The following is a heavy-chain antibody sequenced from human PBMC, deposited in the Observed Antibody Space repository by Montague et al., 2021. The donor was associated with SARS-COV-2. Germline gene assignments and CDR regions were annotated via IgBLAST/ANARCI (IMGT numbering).Heavy chain of an antibody. J-gene: IGHJ4*02. CDR3: ARGDHPTTASWYFFDS. D-gene: IGHD6-13*01. V-gene: IGHV4-4*07. CDR1: GSSINYYY. Sequence: SETLSLTCTVSGSSINYYYWHWLRQSAGKGLEWIGRIYSSGNTNSNPSPESRVIMSVDSSQNQFSLKLNSVTAADTAVYYCARGDHPTTASWYFFDSWGQGALVTVSS. CDR2: IYSSGNT.